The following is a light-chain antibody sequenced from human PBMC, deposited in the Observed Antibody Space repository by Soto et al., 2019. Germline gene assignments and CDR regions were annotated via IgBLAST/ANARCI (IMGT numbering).Light chain of an antibody. CDR3: SAWDDSLSAYV. CDR1: SSNLGSDF. V-gene: IGLV1-47*01. CDR2: HNY. J-gene: IGLJ1*01. Sequence: QSALTQPPSASGTPGQRVTISCSGSSSNLGSDFVYWYQQLPGTAPKLLIYHNYQRPSGVPDRFSGSKSGTSGSLAISDLRYEDEADYYCSAWDDSLSAYVFGAGTKLTVL.